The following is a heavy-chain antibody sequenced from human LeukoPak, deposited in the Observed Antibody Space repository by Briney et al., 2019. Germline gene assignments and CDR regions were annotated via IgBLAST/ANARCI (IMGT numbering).Heavy chain of an antibody. Sequence: PVGSLRLSCAASGFTFSDYYMSWVRQAPGKGLEWVSYISSSGSSIYYAESVKGRFTISRDNAKNSLYLQMNSLRAEDTAVYYCARAGRGFSYGYVDYWGQGTLVTVSS. CDR3: ARAGRGFSYGYVDY. J-gene: IGHJ4*02. V-gene: IGHV3-11*04. CDR2: ISSSGSSI. CDR1: GFTFSDYY. D-gene: IGHD5-18*01.